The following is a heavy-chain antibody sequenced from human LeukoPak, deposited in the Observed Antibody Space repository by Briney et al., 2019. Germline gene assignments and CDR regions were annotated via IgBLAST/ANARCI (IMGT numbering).Heavy chain of an antibody. J-gene: IGHJ3*01. D-gene: IGHD1-26*01. Sequence: SEALSLTCGVSGASVSSHFWSWIRQTPGMGLEWIGYISNRGSTGYNPSLRSRVTISVDAPKNEVSLNVRSVSAADTAVYYCAKGVSGTYYAFDVWGQGRTV. CDR2: ISNRGST. CDR3: AKGVSGTYYAFDV. CDR1: GASVSSHF. V-gene: IGHV4-59*02.